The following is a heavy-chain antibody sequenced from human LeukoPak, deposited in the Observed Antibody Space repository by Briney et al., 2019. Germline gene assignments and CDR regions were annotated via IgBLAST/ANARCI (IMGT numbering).Heavy chain of an antibody. D-gene: IGHD2-21*01. CDR3: ASEYYSISDY. J-gene: IGHJ4*02. Sequence: ASVKVSCKASGYTFTGYLIHWVRQAPGQGLEWMGWINPNSGGTNYAQKFQGRVTMTRDTSISTAYMELSRLTSDDTAVYYCASEYYSISDYWGQGALATVSS. CDR1: GYTFTGYL. V-gene: IGHV1-2*02. CDR2: INPNSGGT.